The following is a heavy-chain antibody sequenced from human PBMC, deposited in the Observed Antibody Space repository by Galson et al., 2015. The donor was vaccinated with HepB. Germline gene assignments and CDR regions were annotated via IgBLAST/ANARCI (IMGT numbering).Heavy chain of an antibody. J-gene: IGHJ4*02. CDR2: MYAGGRT. D-gene: IGHD6-13*01. CDR1: GFIVGGNY. Sequence: SLRLSCAASGFIVGGNYMSWVRQAPGKGLEWVSVMYAGGRTDDADSVKGRFTISRDNIKTVLYLQMDSLRAEDTAVYYCARGAPAAGAFDYWGQGTLVTVSS. CDR3: ARGAPAAGAFDY. V-gene: IGHV3-53*01.